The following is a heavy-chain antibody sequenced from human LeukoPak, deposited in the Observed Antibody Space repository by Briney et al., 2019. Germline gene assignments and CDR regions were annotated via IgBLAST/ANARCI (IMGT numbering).Heavy chain of an antibody. V-gene: IGHV4-38-2*01. D-gene: IGHD1-14*01. CDR1: GYSISSGYY. CDR2: IYQSGST. J-gene: IGHJ4*02. Sequence: SETLSLTCAVSGYSISSGYYWGWIRQPPGKGLEWIGTIYQSGSTYYNPSLKSRVTISVDTSENQLSLKLNSVTAADTAVYYCARTGTGNYFDYWGQGTLVTVSS. CDR3: ARTGTGNYFDY.